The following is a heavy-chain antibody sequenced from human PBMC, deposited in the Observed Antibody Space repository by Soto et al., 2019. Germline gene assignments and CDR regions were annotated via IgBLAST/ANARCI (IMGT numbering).Heavy chain of an antibody. CDR3: ARGVRHSSGWYYFDY. CDR1: GGTFSSYA. Sequence: SVKVSCKASGGTFSSYAISWVLQAPGQGLEWMGGIIPIFGTANYAQKFQGRVTITADESTSTAYMELSSLRSEDTAVYYCARGVRHSSGWYYFDYWGQGTLVTVSS. V-gene: IGHV1-69*13. CDR2: IIPIFGTA. J-gene: IGHJ4*02. D-gene: IGHD6-19*01.